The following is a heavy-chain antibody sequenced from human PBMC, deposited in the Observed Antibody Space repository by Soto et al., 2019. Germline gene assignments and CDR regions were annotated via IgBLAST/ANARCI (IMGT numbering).Heavy chain of an antibody. CDR2: INAGNGNT. J-gene: IGHJ4*02. D-gene: IGHD3-10*01. CDR3: ARSAVWFGELLPYFDY. Sequence: QVQLVQSGAEVKKPGASVKVSCKASGYTFTSYAMHWVRQAPGQRLEWMGWINAGNGNTKYSQKFQGRVTITRDTSESTAYMELSSLRSEDTAVYYCARSAVWFGELLPYFDYWGQGTLVTVSS. CDR1: GYTFTSYA. V-gene: IGHV1-3*01.